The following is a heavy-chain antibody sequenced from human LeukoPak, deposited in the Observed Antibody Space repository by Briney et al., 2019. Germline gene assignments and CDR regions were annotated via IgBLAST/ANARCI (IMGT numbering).Heavy chain of an antibody. Sequence: ASVTVSCKASGYTFTSYDINWVRQATGQGLEWMGWMNPNSGNTGYAQKFQGRVTMTRNTSISTAYMELSSLRSEDTAVCYCVRGGRPSSWYQLVVQRRGDYGMDVWGQGTTVTVSS. CDR2: MNPNSGNT. V-gene: IGHV1-8*01. CDR1: GYTFTSYD. J-gene: IGHJ6*02. CDR3: VRGGRPSSWYQLVVQRRGDYGMDV. D-gene: IGHD6-13*01.